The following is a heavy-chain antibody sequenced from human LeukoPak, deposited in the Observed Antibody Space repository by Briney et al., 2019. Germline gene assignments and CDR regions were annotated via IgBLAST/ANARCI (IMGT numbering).Heavy chain of an antibody. J-gene: IGHJ5*02. Sequence: SETLTLTCSVPGGSISSGYWSWIRQPPGKGLEWIAYMYNNGRSNYNPSLKSRVTISLDTSKNQFSPKLSSVTAADTAVYYCAGGSGASWFDPWGQGTLVTVSS. CDR3: AGGSGASWFDP. CDR1: GGSISSGY. V-gene: IGHV4-59*01. D-gene: IGHD2-8*02. CDR2: MYNNGRS.